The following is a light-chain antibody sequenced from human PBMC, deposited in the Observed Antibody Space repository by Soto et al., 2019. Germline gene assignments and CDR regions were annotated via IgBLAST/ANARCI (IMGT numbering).Light chain of an antibody. CDR3: QQYYSTPLT. J-gene: IGKJ4*01. V-gene: IGKV4-1*01. CDR2: WAS. Sequence: DIVMTQSPDSLAVSLGERATINRKSSQSVLYSSNNKNYLAWYQQKPGQPPKLLIYWASTRESGVPDRFSGSRSGTDFTLTISSLQAEDVAVYYCQQYYSTPLTFGGGTKVEIK. CDR1: QSVLYSSNNKNY.